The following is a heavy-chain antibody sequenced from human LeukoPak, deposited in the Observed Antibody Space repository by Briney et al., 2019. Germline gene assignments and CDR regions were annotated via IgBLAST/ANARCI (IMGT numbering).Heavy chain of an antibody. V-gene: IGHV3-7*01. CDR1: GFTFSSYW. CDR2: IKQDGSEK. Sequence: EGSLRLSCAASGFTFSSYWMSWVRQAPGKGLEWVANIKQDGSEKYYVDSVKGRFTISRDNAKNSLYLQMNSLRAEDTAVYYCARARYSYGPYRFDYWGQGTLVTVSS. D-gene: IGHD5-18*01. CDR3: ARARYSYGPYRFDY. J-gene: IGHJ4*02.